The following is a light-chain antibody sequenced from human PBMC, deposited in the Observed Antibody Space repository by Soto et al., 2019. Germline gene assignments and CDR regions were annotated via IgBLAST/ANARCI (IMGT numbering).Light chain of an antibody. CDR1: QSVSSN. V-gene: IGKV3-15*01. CDR3: QQYNNWPPWT. CDR2: GAS. J-gene: IGKJ1*01. Sequence: EIVMTQSPATLSVSPGERATLSCRASQSVSSNLAWYQQKPGPAPRLLSYGASTRATGIPARFSGSGSGTEFTLTISSLQSEDFAVYYCQQYNNWPPWTFGQGPKVEIK.